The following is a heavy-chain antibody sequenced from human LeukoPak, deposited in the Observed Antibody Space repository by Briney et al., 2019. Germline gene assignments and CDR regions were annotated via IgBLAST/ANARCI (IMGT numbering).Heavy chain of an antibody. CDR2: ISAYNGNT. Sequence: ASVKVSCKASGYTFTSYGISWVRQAPGQGLEWMGWISAYNGNTNYAQKLQGRVTMTTDTSTSTAYMELRSLRFDDTAVYYCARRTDYYDSSGYYLDDAFDIWGQGTMVTVSS. CDR3: ARRTDYYDSSGYYLDDAFDI. CDR1: GYTFTSYG. V-gene: IGHV1-18*01. J-gene: IGHJ3*02. D-gene: IGHD3-22*01.